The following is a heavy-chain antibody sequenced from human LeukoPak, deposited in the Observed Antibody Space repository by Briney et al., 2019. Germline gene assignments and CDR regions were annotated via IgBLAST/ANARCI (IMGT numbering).Heavy chain of an antibody. CDR3: AASVAAAGRGY. Sequence: PSEILSLTCTVSGGSISSGSYYWSWIRQPAGKGLGWIGRIYTSGSTNYNPSLKSRVTISVDTSKNQFSLKLSSVTAADTAVYYCAASVAAAGRGYWGQGTLVTVSS. J-gene: IGHJ4*02. CDR1: GGSISSGSYY. CDR2: IYTSGST. V-gene: IGHV4-61*02. D-gene: IGHD6-13*01.